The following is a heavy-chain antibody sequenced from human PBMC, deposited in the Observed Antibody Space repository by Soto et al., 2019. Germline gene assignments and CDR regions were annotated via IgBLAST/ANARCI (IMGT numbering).Heavy chain of an antibody. D-gene: IGHD3-22*01. Sequence: SETLSLTCTVSGGSMTTYYWSWIRQPPGKGLEWIGFIYYTRNTKYNASLKSRVTISVDTSKNLFSLKLKSVTAADTAVYYCARLGAYYQSLDPWGPGTLVT. CDR1: GGSMTTYY. V-gene: IGHV4-59*08. J-gene: IGHJ5*02. CDR3: ARLGAYYQSLDP. CDR2: IYYTRNT.